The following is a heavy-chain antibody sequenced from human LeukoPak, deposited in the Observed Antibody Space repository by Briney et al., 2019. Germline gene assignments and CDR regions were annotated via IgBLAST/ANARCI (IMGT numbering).Heavy chain of an antibody. CDR2: IDPSDSYT. CDR3: AGAGIAVAGNAEYFQH. J-gene: IGHJ1*01. D-gene: IGHD6-19*01. CDR1: GYSFTSYW. V-gene: IGHV5-10-1*01. Sequence: GESLKISCKGSGYSFTSYWISWVRQMPGKGPEWMGRIDPSDSYTNYSPSFQGHVTISADKSISTAYLQWSSLKASDTAMYYCAGAGIAVAGNAEYFQHWGQGTLVTVSS.